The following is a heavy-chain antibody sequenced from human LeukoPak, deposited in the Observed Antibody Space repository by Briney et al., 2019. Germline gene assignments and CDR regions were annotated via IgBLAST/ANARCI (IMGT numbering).Heavy chain of an antibody. V-gene: IGHV1-2*07. D-gene: IGHD2/OR15-2a*01. CDR2: NNPNSGVT. Sequence: ASVKVSCKASGYTFTGYYIHWVRQAPGQGLEWMGWNNPNSGVTHYAHKFQDRVTMTRDTSISTAYMELSSLTYDDTAIYYCARPRYCNSGACSNNFGYWGQGTLVTVSS. CDR3: ARPRYCNSGACSNNFGY. CDR1: GYTFTGYY. J-gene: IGHJ4*02.